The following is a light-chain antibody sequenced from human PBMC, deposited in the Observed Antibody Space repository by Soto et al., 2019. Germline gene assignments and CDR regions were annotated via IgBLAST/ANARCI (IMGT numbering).Light chain of an antibody. CDR3: GTWDSSLSAYV. Sequence: QSVLTQPPSVSAAPRQRVTISCSGSSSNIGINYVSWYQQLPGTAPKLLIYDTNRRPSGIPDRFSGSKSGTSATLGITELQTGDEADYYCGTWDSSLSAYVFGTGTKLTVL. CDR2: DTN. CDR1: SSNIGINY. V-gene: IGLV1-51*01. J-gene: IGLJ1*01.